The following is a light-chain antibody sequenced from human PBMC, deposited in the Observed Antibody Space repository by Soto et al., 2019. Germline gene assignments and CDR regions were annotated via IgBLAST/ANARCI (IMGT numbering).Light chain of an antibody. V-gene: IGKV1-8*01. J-gene: IGKJ1*01. Sequence: AIRMTQSPSSLSASTGDRVTITCRACQGISSYLAWYQQKPGKAPKLLIYAASTLQSGVPSRFSGSGSGTDFTLTISCLQSEDFATYYCQQYYSYPTWTFGQGTKVEIK. CDR2: AAS. CDR3: QQYYSYPTWT. CDR1: QGISSY.